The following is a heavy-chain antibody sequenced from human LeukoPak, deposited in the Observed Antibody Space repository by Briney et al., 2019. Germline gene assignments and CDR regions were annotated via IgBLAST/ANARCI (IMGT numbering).Heavy chain of an antibody. CDR1: GGTFSSYA. V-gene: IGHV1-69*13. CDR2: IIPIFGTA. Sequence: GASVKVSCKASGGTFSSYAISWVRQAPGQGLEWMGGIIPIFGTANYAQKFQGRVTITADESTSTAYMELSSLRSEDTAVYYCARDLNGYSDYDHNQPQPPFDPWGQGTLVTVSS. CDR3: ARDLNGYSDYDHNQPQPPFDP. D-gene: IGHD5-12*01. J-gene: IGHJ5*02.